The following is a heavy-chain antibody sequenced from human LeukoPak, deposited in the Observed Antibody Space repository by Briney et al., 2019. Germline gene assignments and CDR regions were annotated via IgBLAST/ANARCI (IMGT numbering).Heavy chain of an antibody. CDR1: GFTFSSYG. CDR2: IWYDGSNK. D-gene: IGHD4-17*01. J-gene: IGHJ5*02. CDR3: ARGVNGDSRFDP. Sequence: GRSLRLSCAASGFTFSSYGMHWVRQAPGKGLEWVAVIWYDGSNKYYADSVKGRFTISRDNSKNTLYLQMNSLRAEDTAVYYCARGVNGDSRFDPWGQGALVTVSS. V-gene: IGHV3-33*01.